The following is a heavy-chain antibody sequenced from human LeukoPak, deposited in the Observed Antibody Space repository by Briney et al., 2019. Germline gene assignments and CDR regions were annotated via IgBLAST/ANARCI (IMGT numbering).Heavy chain of an antibody. Sequence: GGSLRLSCADSRFTFSSYTMNWVRQAPGKGLEWVSGISANAVSTYYADSVKGRFTISRDNSMNTLYLHMDRLGTEDTAVYYCASMPSTEIYYFYYMDVWGKGTTVTVSS. D-gene: IGHD2-2*01. CDR1: RFTFSSYT. CDR2: ISANAVST. V-gene: IGHV3-23*01. CDR3: ASMPSTEIYYFYYMDV. J-gene: IGHJ6*03.